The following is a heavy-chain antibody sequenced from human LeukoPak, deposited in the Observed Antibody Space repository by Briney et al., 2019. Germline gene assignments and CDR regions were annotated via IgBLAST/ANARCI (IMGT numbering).Heavy chain of an antibody. CDR2: ISYDGSNK. CDR1: GFTFSSYA. J-gene: IGHJ5*02. Sequence: DPGGSLRISCAASGFTFSSYAMCCGRPPPGEGLGWGAVISYDGSNKYYADSVKGRFTISRDNSKNTLYLQMNSLRAEDTAVYYCARGEDIVVVVAADKPNWFDPWGQGTLVTVSS. V-gene: IGHV3-30-3*01. D-gene: IGHD2-15*01. CDR3: ARGEDIVVVVAADKPNWFDP.